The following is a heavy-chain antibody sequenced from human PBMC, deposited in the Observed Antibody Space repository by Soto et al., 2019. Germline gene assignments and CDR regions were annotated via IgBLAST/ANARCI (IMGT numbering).Heavy chain of an antibody. CDR3: AQMNRQIVVAAATLDY. V-gene: IGHV2-26*01. CDR2: IFSNDEK. J-gene: IGHJ4*02. Sequence: QVTLKESGPVLVKPTETLTLTCTVSGFSLSNARMGVSWIRQPPGKALEWLAHIFSNDEKSYSTSLKRRLTISKDTSKSQVVLTMTNMDPVDTATYYCAQMNRQIVVAAATLDYWGQGTLVTVSS. D-gene: IGHD2-15*01. CDR1: GFSLSNARMG.